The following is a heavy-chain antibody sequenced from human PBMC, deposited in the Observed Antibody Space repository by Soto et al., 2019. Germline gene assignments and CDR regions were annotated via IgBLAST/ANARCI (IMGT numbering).Heavy chain of an antibody. Sequence: QVQLVESGGGLVKPGGSLRLSCAASGFTFSDYYMSWISQAPGKGLEWVSYINSSSSYTNYADSVKGRFTISRDNAKNSLYLQMNSLRAVDTAVYYCARIITAAGGRRYFDLWGRGTLVTVSS. V-gene: IGHV3-11*05. J-gene: IGHJ2*01. D-gene: IGHD6-13*01. CDR1: GFTFSDYY. CDR3: ARIITAAGGRRYFDL. CDR2: INSSSSYT.